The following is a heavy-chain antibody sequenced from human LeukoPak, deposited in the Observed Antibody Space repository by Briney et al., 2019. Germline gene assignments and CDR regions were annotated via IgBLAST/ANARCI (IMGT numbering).Heavy chain of an antibody. CDR3: ARGPTYYDILTGYSPRGWFDP. CDR2: INHSGST. D-gene: IGHD3-9*01. V-gene: IGHV4-34*01. CDR1: GGSFSGYY. J-gene: IGHJ5*02. Sequence: PSETLSLTCAVYGGSFSGYYWSWIRQPPGKGLEWIGEINHSGSTNYNPSLKSRVTISVDTSKNQFSLKLSSVTAADTAVYYCARGPTYYDILTGYSPRGWFDPWGQGTLVTVSS.